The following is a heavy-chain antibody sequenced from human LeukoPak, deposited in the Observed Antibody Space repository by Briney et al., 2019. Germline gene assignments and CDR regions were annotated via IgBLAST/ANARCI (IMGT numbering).Heavy chain of an antibody. CDR1: GYTFTNYG. J-gene: IGHJ4*02. CDR3: ARVGDAYYYDSSGYYEGDY. V-gene: IGHV1-18*01. CDR2: ISAYNGNT. D-gene: IGHD3-22*01. Sequence: ASVKVSCKASGYTFTNYGISWVRQAPGQGLEWMGWISAYNGNTNYAHQLQGRVTMTTDASTRTAYMELRSLRSDDTAVFYCARVGDAYYYDSSGYYEGDYWGQGTLVTVSS.